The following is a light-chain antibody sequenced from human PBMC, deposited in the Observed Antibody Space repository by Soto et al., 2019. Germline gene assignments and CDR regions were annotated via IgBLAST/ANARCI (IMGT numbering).Light chain of an antibody. CDR3: QKYNSAPRT. J-gene: IGKJ1*01. CDR2: AAS. CDR1: QGISNY. V-gene: IGKV1-27*01. Sequence: DIQMTQSPSSLSASVGDRVTITCRASQGISNYLAWYQQKPGKVPKLLIYAASTLQSGVQSRFSGSGSGTDFTLTISSLQPEDVDTYYCQKYNSAPRTFGQGIKVEIK.